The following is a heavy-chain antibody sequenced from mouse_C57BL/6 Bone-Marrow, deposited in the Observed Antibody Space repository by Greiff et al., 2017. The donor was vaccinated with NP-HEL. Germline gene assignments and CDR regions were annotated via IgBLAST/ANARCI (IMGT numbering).Heavy chain of an antibody. V-gene: IGHV1-7*01. CDR2: INPSSGYT. D-gene: IGHD1-1*01. CDR3: ARGYYGSRLFFDY. J-gene: IGHJ2*01. CDR1: GYTFTSYW. Sequence: LVESGAELAKPGASVKLSCKASGYTFTSYWMHWVKQRPGQGLEWIGYINPSSGYTKYNQKFKDKATLTADKSSSTAYMQLSSLTYEDSAVYYCARGYYGSRLFFDYWGQGTTLTVSS.